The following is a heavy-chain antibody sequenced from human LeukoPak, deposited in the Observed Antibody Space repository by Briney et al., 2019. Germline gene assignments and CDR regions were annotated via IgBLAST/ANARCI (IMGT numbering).Heavy chain of an antibody. CDR3: ASSVAVSPSGYYGMDV. V-gene: IGHV4-39*01. J-gene: IGHJ6*02. D-gene: IGHD6-19*01. Sequence: SETLSLTCSVSGGSISSSNYHWGWIRQPPGKWLEWIVSIYYSGSTYHNPSLKSRLTIFVDMSKNQFSLKLSSVTDADTAVYYCASSVAVSPSGYYGMDVWGQGTTVTVSS. CDR1: GGSISSSNYH. CDR2: IYYSGST.